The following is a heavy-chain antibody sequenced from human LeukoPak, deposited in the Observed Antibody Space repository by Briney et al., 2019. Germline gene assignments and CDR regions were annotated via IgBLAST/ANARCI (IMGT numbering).Heavy chain of an antibody. CDR3: ARDSPNTARLDY. J-gene: IGHJ4*02. CDR2: INPSGGST. Sequence: ASVKVSCKASGYTFTSYYMHWVRQAPGQGLEWMGIINPSGGSTSYAQKFQGRATMTRDTSTSTVYMELSSLRSEDTAVYYCARDSPNTARLDYWGQGTLVTVSS. D-gene: IGHD5-18*01. V-gene: IGHV1-46*01. CDR1: GYTFTSYY.